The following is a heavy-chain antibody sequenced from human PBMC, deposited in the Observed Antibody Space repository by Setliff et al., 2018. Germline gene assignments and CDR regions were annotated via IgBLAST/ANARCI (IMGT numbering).Heavy chain of an antibody. CDR3: ASSSGGNYEAYFDY. CDR2: ISGSGGST. Sequence: PGGSLRLSCAASGFTFSSYAMSWVRQAPGKGLEWVSAISGSGGSTYYADSVKGRFSISRDNSQNTLYPQMNSLSPEDTALYYCASSSGGNYEAYFDYWGQGTRVTVSS. V-gene: IGHV3-23*01. D-gene: IGHD2-15*01. J-gene: IGHJ4*02. CDR1: GFTFSSYA.